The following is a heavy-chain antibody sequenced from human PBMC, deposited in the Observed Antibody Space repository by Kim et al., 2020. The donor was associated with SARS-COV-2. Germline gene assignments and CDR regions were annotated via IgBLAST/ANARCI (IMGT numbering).Heavy chain of an antibody. CDR1: GFTFSSYG. Sequence: GGSLRLSCAASGFTFSSYGMHWVRQAPGKGLEWVAVISYDGSNKYYADSVKGRFTISRDNSKNTLYLQMNSLRAEDTAVYYCAKESGSGSYYAWTYYYYGMDFWGQVTTVTVSS. CDR3: AKESGSGSYYAWTYYYYGMDF. CDR2: ISYDGSNK. D-gene: IGHD3-10*01. V-gene: IGHV3-30*18. J-gene: IGHJ6*02.